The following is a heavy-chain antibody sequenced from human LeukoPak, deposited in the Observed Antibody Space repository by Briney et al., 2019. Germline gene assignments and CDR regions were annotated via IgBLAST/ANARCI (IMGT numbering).Heavy chain of an antibody. CDR3: AREGVEGVDTAMVTGNYYYYMDV. V-gene: IGHV1-46*01. CDR1: GYTFTSYY. Sequence: ASVKVSCKASGYTFTSYYMHWVRQAPGQGLEWMGIINPSGGSTSYAQKFQGRVTMTRDTSTSTVYMELSSLRSEDTAVYYCAREGVEGVDTAMVTGNYYYYMDVWGKGTTVTVSS. J-gene: IGHJ6*03. D-gene: IGHD5-18*01. CDR2: INPSGGST.